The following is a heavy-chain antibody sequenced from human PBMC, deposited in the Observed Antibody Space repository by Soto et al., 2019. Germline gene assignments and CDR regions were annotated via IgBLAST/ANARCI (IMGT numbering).Heavy chain of an antibody. CDR2: ISNSGGST. CDR1: GFTLSSYF. CDR3: AKDLEKWLVQLGGLDS. V-gene: IGHV3-23*01. J-gene: IGHJ4*02. D-gene: IGHD6-19*01. Sequence: EVQLLESGGGLVQPGGSLRLSCVASGFTLSSYFMTWVRQAPGKGLEWVSAISNSGGSTYYADSVKGRFTISRDNSKKTLYLQMNSLRAEDTAVYFCAKDLEKWLVQLGGLDSWGQGNLVTVSS.